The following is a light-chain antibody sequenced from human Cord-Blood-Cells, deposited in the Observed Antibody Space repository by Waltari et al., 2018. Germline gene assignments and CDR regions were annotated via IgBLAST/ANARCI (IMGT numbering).Light chain of an antibody. CDR3: QQYNNWPPYT. J-gene: IGKJ2*01. CDR2: GAS. CDR1: QSVSSN. Sequence: IVMTQSPATLSVSPGERATLTCRASQSVSSNLAWYQQKPGQPPRLLIYGASTRATGIPARFSGSRSGTEFTLTISSLQSEDFAVYYCQQYNNWPPYTFGQGTKLEIK. V-gene: IGKV3-15*01.